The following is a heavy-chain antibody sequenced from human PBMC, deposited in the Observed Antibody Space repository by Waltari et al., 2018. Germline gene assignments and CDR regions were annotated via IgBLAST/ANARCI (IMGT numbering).Heavy chain of an antibody. CDR1: GGSISSSNW. J-gene: IGHJ4*02. D-gene: IGHD3-10*01. Sequence: QVQLQESGPGLVKPSGTLSLTCAVSGGSISSSNWWSWVRQPPGKGLEWIGEICHSGGNNSNPSFKIRVTISVDKSKNQFSLKLSSVTAADTAVYYCARLDDGSGSSNFDYWGQGTLVTVSS. CDR2: ICHSGGN. V-gene: IGHV4-4*02. CDR3: ARLDDGSGSSNFDY.